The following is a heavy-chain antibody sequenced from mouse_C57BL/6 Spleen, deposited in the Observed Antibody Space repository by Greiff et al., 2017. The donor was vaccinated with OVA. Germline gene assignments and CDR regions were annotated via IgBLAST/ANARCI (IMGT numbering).Heavy chain of an antibody. V-gene: IGHV1-59*01. D-gene: IGHD1-1*01. CDR3: ARGSRYYYDSSYGY. J-gene: IGHJ2*01. Sequence: QVQLQQPGAELVRPGTSVKLSCKASGYTFTSYWMHWVKQRPGQGLEWIGVFDPSDSYTNYNQKFKGKATLTVDTSSSTAYMQLSSLTSEDTAVYNCARGSRYYYDSSYGYWGQGTTLTVSS. CDR1: GYTFTSYW. CDR2: FDPSDSYT.